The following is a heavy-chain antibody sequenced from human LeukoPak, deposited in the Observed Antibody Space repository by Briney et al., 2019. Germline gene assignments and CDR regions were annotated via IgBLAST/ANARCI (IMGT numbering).Heavy chain of an antibody. D-gene: IGHD3-3*01. CDR3: AKPLLSLSGGDFWSGYYTGRGFDY. CDR2: IYVAGST. Sequence: GGSLRLSCAASGFTVSDSFMTWVRQAPGKGLEWVSVIYVAGSTYYADSVKGRFTVSRDNSKNTLYLQMNSLRADDTAVYYCAKPLLSLSGGDFWSGYYTGRGFDYWGQGTLVTVSS. J-gene: IGHJ4*02. CDR1: GFTVSDSF. V-gene: IGHV3-53*01.